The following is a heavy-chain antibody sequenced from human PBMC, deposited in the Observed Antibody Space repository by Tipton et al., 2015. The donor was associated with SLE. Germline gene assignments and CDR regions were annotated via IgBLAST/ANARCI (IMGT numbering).Heavy chain of an antibody. J-gene: IGHJ4*02. CDR1: GYTISSGYY. CDR3: ARGGGLAVAGY. Sequence: TLSLTCSVSGYTISSGYYWGWIRQSPGKGLEWIGSFHHSGSTYYNPSLKSRVTISVDTSKNQVSLNLRSVTAADTAVYYCARGGGLAVAGYWGQGTLVTVSS. CDR2: FHHSGST. D-gene: IGHD6-19*01. V-gene: IGHV4-38-2*02.